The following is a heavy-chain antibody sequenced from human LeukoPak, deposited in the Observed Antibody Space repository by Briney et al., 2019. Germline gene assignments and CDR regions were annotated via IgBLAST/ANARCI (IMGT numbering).Heavy chain of an antibody. CDR3: AKVPYYYGSGSSLFFDY. V-gene: IGHV3-23*01. Sequence: GGSLRLSCAASGFTFSSYAMSWVGQAPGKGLDWVSAISGSGGSTYFADSVKGRFTISRDNSKNTLYLQMNSLRAEDTAVYYCAKVPYYYGSGSSLFFDYWGQGTLVTVSS. D-gene: IGHD3-10*01. CDR1: GFTFSSYA. J-gene: IGHJ4*02. CDR2: ISGSGGST.